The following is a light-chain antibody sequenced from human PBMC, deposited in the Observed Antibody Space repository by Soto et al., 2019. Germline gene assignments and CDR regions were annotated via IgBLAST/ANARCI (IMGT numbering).Light chain of an antibody. Sequence: QSVLTQPPSVSGAPGQRVTISCTGSSSNIGAGYDVHWYQQLPGTAPKLLIYDNERPSGVPDRFSGSKSGTSASLAISGLQSDDEADYYCAAWDASLNGVVFGGGTKLTVL. CDR3: AAWDASLNGVV. CDR1: SSNIGAGYD. J-gene: IGLJ2*01. CDR2: DN. V-gene: IGLV1-40*01.